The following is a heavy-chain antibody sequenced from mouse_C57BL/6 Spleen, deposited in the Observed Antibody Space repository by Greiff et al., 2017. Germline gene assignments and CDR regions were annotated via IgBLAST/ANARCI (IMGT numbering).Heavy chain of an antibody. V-gene: IGHV7-1*01. CDR1: GFTFSDFY. D-gene: IGHD2-4*01. Sequence: EVQVVESGGGLVQSGRSLRLSCATSGFTFSDFYMEWVRQAPGKGLEWIAASRNKANDYTTEYSASVKGRFIVSRDTSQSILYLQMNALRAEDTAIYYCARDADYDGAMDDWGQGTSVTVSS. CDR3: ARDADYDGAMDD. J-gene: IGHJ4*01. CDR2: SRNKANDYTT.